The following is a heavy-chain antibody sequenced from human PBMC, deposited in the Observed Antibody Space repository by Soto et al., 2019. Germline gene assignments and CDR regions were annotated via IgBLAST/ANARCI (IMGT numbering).Heavy chain of an antibody. CDR1: GGSISSSNW. CDR3: ARDGYCSSTSCYQLYYYYGMDV. CDR2: IYHSGST. D-gene: IGHD2-2*03. V-gene: IGHV4-4*02. J-gene: IGHJ6*02. Sequence: SETLSLTCAVSGGSISSSNWWSWVRQPPGKGLEWIGEIYHSGSTNYNPSLKSRVTISVDKSKNQFSLKLSSVTAADTAVYYCARDGYCSSTSCYQLYYYYGMDVWGQGTTVIVSS.